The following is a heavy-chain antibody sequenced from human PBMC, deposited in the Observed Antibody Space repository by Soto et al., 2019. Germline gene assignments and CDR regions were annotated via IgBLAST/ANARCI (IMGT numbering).Heavy chain of an antibody. CDR1: GYTFTGYY. CDR2: LNPNTGDT. CDR3: DGNDY. J-gene: IGHJ4*03. V-gene: IGHV1-2*02. Sequence: ASVKVSCRASGYTFTGYYLHWVRQAPGQGLEWMGWLNPNTGDTYYAQKLQSRVTMTSVTSISTAYKEFSCDRSAGYPVYYCDGNDYWGQGTTVTVSS.